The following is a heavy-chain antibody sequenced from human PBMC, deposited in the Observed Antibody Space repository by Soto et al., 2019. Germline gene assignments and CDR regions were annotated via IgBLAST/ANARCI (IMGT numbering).Heavy chain of an antibody. D-gene: IGHD6-6*01. V-gene: IGHV3-74*01. CDR1: GFNFRSYW. J-gene: IGHJ4*02. Sequence: EVQLVESGGGLVQPGGSLRLSCEASGFNFRSYWMYWVRQAPGKGLVWVSRIFTDGCSTSYADSVKGRFTISRDNANNMLYLEMTSLRVEDTGVYFCARDQARAWSFQFDLWGQGTLVTVSS. CDR3: ARDQARAWSFQFDL. CDR2: IFTDGCST.